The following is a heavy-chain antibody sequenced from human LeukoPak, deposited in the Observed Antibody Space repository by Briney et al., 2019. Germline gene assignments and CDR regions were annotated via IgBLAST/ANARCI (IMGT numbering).Heavy chain of an antibody. CDR2: TFYRSKWKN. CDR1: GDSVSSNSAA. J-gene: IGHJ4*02. Sequence: SQTLSLTCAISGDSVSSNSAAWNWIRQSPSSGLEWLGRTFYRSKWKNDYAVSVKSRITINPDTSKNQFSLQLSSVTPEDTAVYYCARVVGGSPDYWGQGTLVTVSS. CDR3: ARVVGGSPDY. V-gene: IGHV6-1*01. D-gene: IGHD2-15*01.